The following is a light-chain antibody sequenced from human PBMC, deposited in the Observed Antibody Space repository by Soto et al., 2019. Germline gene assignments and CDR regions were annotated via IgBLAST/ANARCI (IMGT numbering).Light chain of an antibody. V-gene: IGLV2-23*02. CDR2: EVS. CDR3: CSYTSSITFV. Sequence: QSALTQPASVSGSPGQSITISCTGTSSDVGTYNFVSWYQQHPGKAPKLMIYEVSQRPSGVSNRFSGSKSGNTASLTISGLQAEDEADYYCCSYTSSITFVFGGGTKLTVL. CDR1: SSDVGTYNF. J-gene: IGLJ2*01.